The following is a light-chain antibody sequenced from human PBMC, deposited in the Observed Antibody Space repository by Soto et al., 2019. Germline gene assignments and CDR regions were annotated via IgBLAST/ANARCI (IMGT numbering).Light chain of an antibody. V-gene: IGLV2-8*01. J-gene: IGLJ1*01. CDR1: ISDVGGYNY. Sequence: QCVLTHPPSTSGSRGESVTISCTGTISDVGGYNYVSCYQQHPGKAPKLMIYEVSKLPSGVADRFSGSKSGNTAFLTRSGLQAEDEADYYCSSYVGSNNYVFGPGTKVTVL. CDR3: SSYVGSNNYV. CDR2: EVS.